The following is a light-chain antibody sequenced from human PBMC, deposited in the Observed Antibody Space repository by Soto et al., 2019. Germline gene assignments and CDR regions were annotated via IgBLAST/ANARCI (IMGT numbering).Light chain of an antibody. Sequence: DIQMTQSPSSVSASVGDRVTTTCRASRDLSGWLAWYQQKPGKAPKLLISAASSLQSGVPSRFSGSGSGTDFTLTIRSLQPEDFATYYCQQPISFPITFGQGTRLEIK. V-gene: IGKV1D-12*01. CDR3: QQPISFPIT. J-gene: IGKJ5*01. CDR2: AAS. CDR1: RDLSGW.